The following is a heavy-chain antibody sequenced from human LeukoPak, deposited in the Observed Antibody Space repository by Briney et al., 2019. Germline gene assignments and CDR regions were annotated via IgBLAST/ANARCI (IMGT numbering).Heavy chain of an antibody. V-gene: IGHV5-51*01. CDR3: ARHRYGGNPTQRGWFDP. Sequence: PGESLKISCKASGYSFTTYWIGWVRQMPGKGLEWMGIIYPADSTAHYSPSFQGQVTISVDKSINTAYLQWSRLKASDTAMYYCARHRYGGNPTQRGWFDPWGQGTLVTVSS. CDR1: GYSFTTYW. J-gene: IGHJ5*02. D-gene: IGHD4-23*01. CDR2: IYPADSTA.